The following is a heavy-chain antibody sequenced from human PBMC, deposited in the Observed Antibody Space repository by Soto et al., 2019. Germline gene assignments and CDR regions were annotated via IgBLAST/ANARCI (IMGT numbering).Heavy chain of an antibody. Sequence: QVQLQESGPGLLKPSETLSLTCTVSGASMSNYYWSWIRQPAGKGLEWIGRIFGSGETYYNPSLKSRVILSVDLSKSQFSVELTAVTAAGTAVYFCVREGDYSDNNGYPLFDYWGQGTLVTVSP. CDR3: VREGDYSDNNGYPLFDY. J-gene: IGHJ4*02. CDR2: IFGSGET. D-gene: IGHD3-22*01. CDR1: GASMSNYY. V-gene: IGHV4-4*07.